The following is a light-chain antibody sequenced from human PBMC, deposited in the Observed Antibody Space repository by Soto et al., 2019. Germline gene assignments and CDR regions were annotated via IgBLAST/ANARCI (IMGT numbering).Light chain of an antibody. CDR2: KAS. CDR3: QQYNSYSPYT. J-gene: IGKJ2*01. Sequence: DIQMTQSTSTLSASVGDRVTITYRASQSISSWLAWYQQKPGKAPKLLIYKASSLESGVPSRFSGSGSGTDFTLTISSLQPDDFATYYCQQYNSYSPYTFGQGTKLEIK. V-gene: IGKV1-5*03. CDR1: QSISSW.